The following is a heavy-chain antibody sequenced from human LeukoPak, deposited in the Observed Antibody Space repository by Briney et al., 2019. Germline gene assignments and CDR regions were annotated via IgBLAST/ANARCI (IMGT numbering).Heavy chain of an antibody. V-gene: IGHV1-2*02. CDR2: INPNSGGT. J-gene: IGHJ4*02. D-gene: IGHD6-19*01. CDR1: GYTFTGYY. Sequence: GASVKVSCKASGYTFTGYYMHWVRQAPGQGLEWMGWINPNSGGTNYAQKLQGRVTMTTDTSTNTVYMELRSLRSDDTAVYYCARGGTSGWRTPNDDYWGQGTLVTVSS. CDR3: ARGGTSGWRTPNDDY.